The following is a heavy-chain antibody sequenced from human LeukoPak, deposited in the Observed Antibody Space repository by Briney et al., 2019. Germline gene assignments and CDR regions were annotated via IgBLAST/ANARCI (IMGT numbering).Heavy chain of an antibody. J-gene: IGHJ3*02. D-gene: IGHD2-21*02. CDR1: GYTFTSYG. Sequence: GASVKVSCKASGYTFTSYGISWVRQAPGQGLEWMGWISAYNGNTNYAQKLQGRVTMTTDTSTSTAYMELRSLRSDDTAVYYCAIYCGGDCSRGALDAFDIWGQGTMVTVSS. CDR2: ISAYNGNT. V-gene: IGHV1-18*01. CDR3: AIYCGGDCSRGALDAFDI.